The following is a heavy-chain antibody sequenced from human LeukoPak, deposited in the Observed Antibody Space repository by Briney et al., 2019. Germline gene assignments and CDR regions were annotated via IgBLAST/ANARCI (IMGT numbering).Heavy chain of an antibody. Sequence: SETLSLTCTVSGGSISISTYYWGWIRQPPGKGLEWIGNIYYSGSTYYNPSLKSRVTISVDTSKNQFSLRLSSVTAADTAVYYCARARLVPVGIDIWGQGTMVTVSS. D-gene: IGHD3-10*01. J-gene: IGHJ3*02. V-gene: IGHV4-39*01. CDR2: IYYSGST. CDR1: GGSISISTYY. CDR3: ARARLVPVGIDI.